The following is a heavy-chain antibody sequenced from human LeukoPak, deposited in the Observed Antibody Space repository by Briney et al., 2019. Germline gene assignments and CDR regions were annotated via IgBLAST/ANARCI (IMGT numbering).Heavy chain of an antibody. D-gene: IGHD2-2*01. V-gene: IGHV5-10-1*01. Sequence: GESLKISCKGSGYSFTSYWISWVRQMPGKGLEWMGRIDPSDSYTNYSPSFQGHVTISADKSISTAYLQWSSLKASDTAMYYCARLTVVVPAASNWFDPWGQGTLVTVPS. J-gene: IGHJ5*02. CDR2: IDPSDSYT. CDR3: ARLTVVVPAASNWFDP. CDR1: GYSFTSYW.